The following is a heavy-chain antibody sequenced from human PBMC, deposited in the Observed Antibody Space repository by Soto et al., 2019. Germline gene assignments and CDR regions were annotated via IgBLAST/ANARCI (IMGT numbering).Heavy chain of an antibody. J-gene: IGHJ4*02. CDR3: ARGIVGAPDY. Sequence: QVQLVQSGGEVKKPGASVKVSCKASGYTFTTYGITWVRQAPGQGLEWMGWINIYNANTNYAQKIQGRVTMTMDTSTTTAYMELRSLSSDDTAVYYCARGIVGAPDYWGQGTLVTVSS. CDR1: GYTFTTYG. CDR2: INIYNANT. V-gene: IGHV1-18*01. D-gene: IGHD1-26*01.